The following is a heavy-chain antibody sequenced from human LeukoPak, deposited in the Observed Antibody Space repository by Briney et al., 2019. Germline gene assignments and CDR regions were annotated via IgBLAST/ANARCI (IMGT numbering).Heavy chain of an antibody. V-gene: IGHV1-18*01. CDR2: TSAYNGNT. Sequence: GASVKASCKASGYTFTSYGISWVRQAPGQGLEWMGWTSAYNGNTNYAQKLQGRVTMTTDTSTSTAYMELRSLRSDDTAVYYCARAGNYYDSSGYLYYCDYWGQGTLVTVSS. J-gene: IGHJ4*02. CDR3: ARAGNYYDSSGYLYYCDY. D-gene: IGHD3-22*01. CDR1: GYTFTSYG.